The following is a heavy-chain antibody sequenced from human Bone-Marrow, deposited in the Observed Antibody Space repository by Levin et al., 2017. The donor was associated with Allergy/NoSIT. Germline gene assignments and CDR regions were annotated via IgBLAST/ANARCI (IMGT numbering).Heavy chain of an antibody. V-gene: IGHV1-58*01. Sequence: ASVKVSCKASGFTFSSSTVQWVRQARGQRLEWIGWIVGGNHDTNYAQKFQERVTITSDMSTNTVYMELSSLRSEDTALYYCAARVGSAASFDYWGQGTLLTVSS. CDR3: AARVGSAASFDY. D-gene: IGHD1-26*01. CDR2: IVGGNHDT. J-gene: IGHJ4*02. CDR1: GFTFSSST.